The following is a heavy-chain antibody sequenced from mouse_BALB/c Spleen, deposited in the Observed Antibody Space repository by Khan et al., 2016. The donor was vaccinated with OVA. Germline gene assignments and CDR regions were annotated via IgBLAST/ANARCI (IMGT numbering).Heavy chain of an antibody. CDR1: GYSLSSYN. CDR2: IWGGGGA. V-gene: IGHV2-6-4*01. Sequence: VELVESGPGLVAPSQSLSITCTVSGYSLSSYNIHWVRQTPGKGLEWLGMIWGGGGADYNSTIISRLSISKDNSMSQVFLKMISHQTNDSSMYYGARAYYRYDGYYAIDYWGQGTSVTVSS. CDR3: ARAYYRYDGYYAIDY. D-gene: IGHD2-14*01. J-gene: IGHJ4*01.